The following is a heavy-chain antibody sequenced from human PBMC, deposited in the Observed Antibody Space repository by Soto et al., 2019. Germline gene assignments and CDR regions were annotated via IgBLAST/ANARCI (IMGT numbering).Heavy chain of an antibody. CDR2: INAGNGNT. Sequence: GASVKVSCKASAYTFTNYAVHWVRQAPGQRLEWMGWINAGNGNTRYSQKFQGRVTITRDTSARTAYMELSSLRSEDTAVYYCARGHLAVVPVASWYFYMDVWGKGTTVTVSS. CDR1: AYTFTNYA. CDR3: ARGHLAVVPVASWYFYMDV. J-gene: IGHJ6*03. V-gene: IGHV1-3*01. D-gene: IGHD2-2*01.